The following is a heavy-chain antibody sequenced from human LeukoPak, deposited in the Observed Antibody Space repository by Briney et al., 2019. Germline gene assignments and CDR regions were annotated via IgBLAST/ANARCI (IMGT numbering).Heavy chain of an antibody. CDR1: GFIFTNYF. J-gene: IGHJ4*02. V-gene: IGHV3-7*01. Sequence: PGGSLRLSCAASGFIFTNYFMSWVRQAPGKGLELVASIKHDGSEKYYVDSVRGRFTISRDNTKNSLYLQMSSLRAEDTAVYYCATDRGWRTSGYYLYYFEYWGQGTLVTFSS. D-gene: IGHD3-3*01. CDR3: ATDRGWRTSGYYLYYFEY. CDR2: IKHDGSEK.